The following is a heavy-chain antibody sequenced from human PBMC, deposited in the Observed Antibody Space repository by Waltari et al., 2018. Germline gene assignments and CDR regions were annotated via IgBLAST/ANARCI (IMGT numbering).Heavy chain of an antibody. J-gene: IGHJ4*02. Sequence: QLQLQESGPGLVKPSGTLSLTCAVSGDSMSSNYWWSWVRQPPEKGLEWIGQIYRSGTTNYNPSLESRVTISLDTSNNQFSLKLTSTTAADTAIYYCARDRGRGLYLDSWGQGTLVTVSP. D-gene: IGHD2-15*01. CDR2: IYRSGTT. CDR1: GDSMSSNYW. CDR3: ARDRGRGLYLDS. V-gene: IGHV4-4*02.